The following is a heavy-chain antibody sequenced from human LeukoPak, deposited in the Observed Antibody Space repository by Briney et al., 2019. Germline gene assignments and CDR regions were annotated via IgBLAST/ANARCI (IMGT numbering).Heavy chain of an antibody. D-gene: IGHD6-13*01. V-gene: IGHV3-30*02. CDR2: IRYDGSNK. CDR3: VKSRYSSRWYLVNY. J-gene: IGHJ4*02. CDR1: GVTLSSYG. Sequence: GGSLRPSCAASGVTLSSYGTHWVRQAPAKGLEWVAFIRYDGSNKYYADSVKGRFTISRDNCKNTLYLQMNSLRPEDTAVYISVKSRYSSRWYLVNYCGQGTLVTVSS.